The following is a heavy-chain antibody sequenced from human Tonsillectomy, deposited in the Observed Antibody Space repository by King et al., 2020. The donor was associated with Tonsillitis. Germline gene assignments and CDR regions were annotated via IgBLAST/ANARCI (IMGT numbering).Heavy chain of an antibody. V-gene: IGHV3-23*04. J-gene: IGHJ4*02. D-gene: IGHD6-19*01. CDR2: ISGSGGST. Sequence: VQLVESGGGLVQPGGSLRLSCAASGFTFSSYGMNWVRQAPGKGLEWVSSISGSGGSTYYADSVKGRVTISRDNSKNTLYVQMNSLRAEDTAVYYCAKEGRQQWLVQMRYFDYWGQGTLVTVSS. CDR1: GFTFSSYG. CDR3: AKEGRQQWLVQMRYFDY.